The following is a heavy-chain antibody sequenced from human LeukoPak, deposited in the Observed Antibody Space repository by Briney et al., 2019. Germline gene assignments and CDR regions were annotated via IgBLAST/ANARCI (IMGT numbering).Heavy chain of an antibody. D-gene: IGHD3-22*01. Sequence: GASVKVSCKASGYTFTSYDINWVRQATGQGLEWMGWMNPNSGNKGYAQKFQGRVTMTRDTFTSTAYMELSSLRSEDTAVYYCARGRDYSDTSGYNDYWGQGTLVTVSS. V-gene: IGHV1-8*01. CDR2: MNPNSGNK. J-gene: IGHJ4*02. CDR1: GYTFTSYD. CDR3: ARGRDYSDTSGYNDY.